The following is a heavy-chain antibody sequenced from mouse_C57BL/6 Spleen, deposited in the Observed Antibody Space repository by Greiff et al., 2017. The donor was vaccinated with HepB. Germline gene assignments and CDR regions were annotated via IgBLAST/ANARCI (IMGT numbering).Heavy chain of an antibody. CDR2: INPNNGGT. CDR3: ARLITTY. V-gene: IGHV1-26*01. D-gene: IGHD1-1*01. J-gene: IGHJ2*01. CDR1: GYTFTDYY. Sequence: EVQLQQSGPELVKPGASVKISCKASGYTFTDYYMNWVKQSHGKSLEWIGDINPNNGGTSYNQKFKGKATLTVDKSSSTAYMELRSLTSEDSAVYYCARLITTYWGQGTTLTVSS.